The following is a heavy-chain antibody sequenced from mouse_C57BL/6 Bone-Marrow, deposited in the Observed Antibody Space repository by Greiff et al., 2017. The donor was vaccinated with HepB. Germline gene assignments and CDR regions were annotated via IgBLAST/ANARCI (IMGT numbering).Heavy chain of an antibody. J-gene: IGHJ3*01. CDR3: ARSDFYDGNYVGFAY. CDR2: IYPGDGDT. D-gene: IGHD2-3*01. V-gene: IGHV1-82*01. Sequence: QVQLQQSGPELVKPGASVKISCKASGYAFSSSWMNWVKQRPGKGLEWIGRIYPGDGDTNYNGKFKGKATLTADKSSSTAYMQLSSLTSEDSAVYFCARSDFYDGNYVGFAYWGQGALVTVSA. CDR1: GYAFSSSW.